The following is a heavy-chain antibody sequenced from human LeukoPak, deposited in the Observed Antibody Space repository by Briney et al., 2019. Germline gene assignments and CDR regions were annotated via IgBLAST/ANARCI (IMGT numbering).Heavy chain of an antibody. CDR2: IYTSGST. D-gene: IGHD3-22*01. CDR3: ARTIHYYDSSGYPCNWFDP. Sequence: SETLSLTCTVSGGSISSYYWSWIRQPPGKGLEWNGYIYTSGSTNYNPSLKSRVTISVDTSKNQFSLKLSSVTAADTAVYYCARTIHYYDSSGYPCNWFDPWGQGTLVTVSS. V-gene: IGHV4-4*09. CDR1: GGSISSYY. J-gene: IGHJ5*02.